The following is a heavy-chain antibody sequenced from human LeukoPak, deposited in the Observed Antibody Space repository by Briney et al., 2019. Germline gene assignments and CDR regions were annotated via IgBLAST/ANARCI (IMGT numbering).Heavy chain of an antibody. CDR2: ISGSGTST. D-gene: IGHD3-22*01. CDR1: GFTFSSYA. Sequence: GGSLRLSCAASGFTFSSYAVSWVRQAPGKGLEWVSSISGSGTSTYYADSVKGRFTISRDNSKNTLFLQMNSLRAEDTAVYYCTKRPVVVITTPYFDYWGQGTLATVSS. J-gene: IGHJ4*02. V-gene: IGHV3-23*01. CDR3: TKRPVVVITTPYFDY.